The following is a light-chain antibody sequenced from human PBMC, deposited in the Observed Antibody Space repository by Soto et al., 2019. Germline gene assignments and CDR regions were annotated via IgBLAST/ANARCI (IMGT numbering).Light chain of an antibody. CDR2: EVT. CDR1: SNDVGGYNY. Sequence: QSVLTQPASVSGSPGQSITISCTGTSNDVGGYNYVSWSQHHPGKAPKLIIYEVTNRPSGVSDRFSGSKSGNTASLTVSGLQAADEADYFCKSYAGSNTDVFGSGTKVTVL. J-gene: IGLJ1*01. V-gene: IGLV2-14*01. CDR3: KSYAGSNTDV.